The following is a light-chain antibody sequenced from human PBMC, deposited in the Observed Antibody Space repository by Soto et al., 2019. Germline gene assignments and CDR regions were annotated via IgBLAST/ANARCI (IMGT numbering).Light chain of an antibody. V-gene: IGKV1D-12*01. CDR3: QQGNSFPFT. J-gene: IGKJ3*01. Sequence: DLQMTQSPSSVSASVGDRVSITCRASQGISNWLAWYQQKPGRAPKLLIYAASSLQSGVSSRFSGSGSGTDFSLTISSLQPEDFATYYCQQGNSFPFTFGPGTKVDIK. CDR2: AAS. CDR1: QGISNW.